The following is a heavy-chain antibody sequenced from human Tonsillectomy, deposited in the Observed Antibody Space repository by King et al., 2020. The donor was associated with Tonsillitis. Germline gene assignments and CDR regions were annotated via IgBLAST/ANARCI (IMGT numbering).Heavy chain of an antibody. CDR3: AKELDRSGYSVVTDY. CDR2: ISYDGNNK. CDR1: GFTFSIYG. Sequence: VQLVESGGGVVQPGRSLRLSCAASGFTFSIYGLHWVRQAPGKGLEWVGVISYDGNNKYYADSVKGRFTISRDDSKNTLYLQLNSLRAEDTALYYCAKELDRSGYSVVTDYWGQGTLVTVSS. D-gene: IGHD3-22*01. V-gene: IGHV3-30*18. J-gene: IGHJ4*02.